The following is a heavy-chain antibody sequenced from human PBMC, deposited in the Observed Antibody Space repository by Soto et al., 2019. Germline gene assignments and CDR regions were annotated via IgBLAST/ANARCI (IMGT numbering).Heavy chain of an antibody. V-gene: IGHV3-7*01. J-gene: IGHJ4*02. D-gene: IGHD2-2*01. CDR2: IKQDGSEK. CDR1: GFTFSNYW. CDR3: TRDLIILVVPAAHDY. Sequence: GGSLRLSCAASGFTFSNYWMSWVRQAPGKGLEWVANIKQDGSEKYYVDSVKGRFTISRDNAKNSLYLQMNSLRAEDTAAYYCTRDLIILVVPAAHDYWGQGTVVTVSS.